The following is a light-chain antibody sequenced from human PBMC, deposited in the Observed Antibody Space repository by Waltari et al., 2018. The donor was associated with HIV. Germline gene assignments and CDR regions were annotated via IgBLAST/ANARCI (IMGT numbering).Light chain of an antibody. V-gene: IGLV1-44*01. J-gene: IGLJ3*02. CDR2: SNN. CDR1: SSNIGSNY. Sequence: QSVLTQPPSASGTPGQRVTISCSGSSSNIGSNYVYWYQQLPGTAPKLLIYSNNQRPSGVPDRSSGSKSGTSASLAISVLQSVDEADYYCAAWDDSLNAWVFGGGTKLTVL. CDR3: AAWDDSLNAWV.